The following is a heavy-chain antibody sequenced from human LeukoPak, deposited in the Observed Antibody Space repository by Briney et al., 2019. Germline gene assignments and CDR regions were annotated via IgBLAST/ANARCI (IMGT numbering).Heavy chain of an antibody. D-gene: IGHD3-9*01. Sequence: GGSLRLSCAASGFPFSRYAMSWVRQASGKGLEWVSAISGSGGSPSYADSVKGLFTISRDNSKNTLYLQMNSLRAEDTAVYFFFQEGEGIRDFDWFLSWFDPWGQGTLVTVSS. V-gene: IGHV3-23*01. J-gene: IGHJ5*02. CDR2: ISGSGGSP. CDR1: GFPFSRYA. CDR3: FQEGEGIRDFDWFLSWFDP.